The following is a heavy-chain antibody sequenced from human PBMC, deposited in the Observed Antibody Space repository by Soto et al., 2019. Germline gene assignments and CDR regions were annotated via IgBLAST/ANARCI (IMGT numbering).Heavy chain of an antibody. V-gene: IGHV4-34*01. Sequence: SETLSLTCGVYGGSFSGYQWNWIRQSPGQGLEWIGEINHSGTTKYNPSLESRINLSVDTSKKQFPLKMCSVTAADTAIYYCARGWRFDPWGQGTQVTVSS. J-gene: IGHJ5*02. CDR1: GGSFSGYQ. D-gene: IGHD1-1*01. CDR3: ARGWRFDP. CDR2: INHSGTT.